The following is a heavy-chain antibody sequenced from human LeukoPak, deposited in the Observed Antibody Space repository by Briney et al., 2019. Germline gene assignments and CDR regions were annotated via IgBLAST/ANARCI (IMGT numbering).Heavy chain of an antibody. V-gene: IGHV3-30*18. J-gene: IGHJ4*02. Sequence: GGSLRLSCAASGFTFSSYGMHWVRQAPGKGLEWVAVISYDGSNKYYADSVKGRFTISRDNSKNTLYLQMNSLRAEDTAVYYCANGRGGVVVVAAEFDYWGRGTLVTVSS. CDR3: ANGRGGVVVVAAEFDY. D-gene: IGHD2-15*01. CDR2: ISYDGSNK. CDR1: GFTFSSYG.